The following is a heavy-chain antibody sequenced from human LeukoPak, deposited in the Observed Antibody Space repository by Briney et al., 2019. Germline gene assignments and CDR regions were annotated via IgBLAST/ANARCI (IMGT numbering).Heavy chain of an antibody. Sequence: PGGSLRLSCAASRFTFSSYAMHWVRQAPGKGLEWVSFIRSKAYGGTTEYAASVKGRFTISRDDSKSIAYLQMNSLKTEDTAVYYCTRDPEFSSGWYFYYWGQGTLVTVSS. V-gene: IGHV3-49*04. CDR2: IRSKAYGGTT. D-gene: IGHD6-19*01. CDR1: RFTFSSYA. CDR3: TRDPEFSSGWYFYY. J-gene: IGHJ4*02.